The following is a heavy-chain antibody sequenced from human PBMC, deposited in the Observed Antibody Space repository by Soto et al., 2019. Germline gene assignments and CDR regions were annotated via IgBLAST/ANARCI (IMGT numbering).Heavy chain of an antibody. CDR2: IDPSDSYT. V-gene: IGHV5-10-1*01. CDR1: GYSFTNYF. D-gene: IGHD3-22*01. J-gene: IGHJ6*02. Sequence: GESLKISCKGSGYSFTNYFITWVRQMPGKGLEWMGRIDPSDSYTNYSPSFQGHVTISADKSISTAYLQWSSLKASDTAMYYCARKYYYDSSGTRDYYGMDVWGQGTTVTVSS. CDR3: ARKYYYDSSGTRDYYGMDV.